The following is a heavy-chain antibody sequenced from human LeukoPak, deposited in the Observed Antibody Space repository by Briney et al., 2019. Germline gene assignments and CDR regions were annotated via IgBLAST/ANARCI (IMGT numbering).Heavy chain of an antibody. CDR2: IKEDGSEK. V-gene: IGHV3-7*01. Sequence: GGSLRLSCAASGFAFSNYWMNWVRQAPGKGLEWVANIKEDGSEKYYVDSVRGRSTISRDNAKKSLYLQMNSLRVDGTAVYYCAREGWLVGLDYWGQGTLVTVSS. D-gene: IGHD6-19*01. CDR1: GFAFSNYW. CDR3: AREGWLVGLDY. J-gene: IGHJ4*02.